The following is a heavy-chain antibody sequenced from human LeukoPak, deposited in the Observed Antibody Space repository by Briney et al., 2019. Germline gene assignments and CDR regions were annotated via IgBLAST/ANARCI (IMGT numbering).Heavy chain of an antibody. Sequence: SETLSLTCTVSGGSISSSSYYWGWIRQPPGKGLEWIGNNYYSGSTYYNPSLKSRVTISADTSKNQFSLKLSSVTAADSAMYYCARLGSSAPLYYFDYWGQGTLVTVSS. CDR2: NYYSGST. CDR3: ARLGSSAPLYYFDY. V-gene: IGHV4-39*01. CDR1: GGSISSSSYY. J-gene: IGHJ4*02. D-gene: IGHD6-19*01.